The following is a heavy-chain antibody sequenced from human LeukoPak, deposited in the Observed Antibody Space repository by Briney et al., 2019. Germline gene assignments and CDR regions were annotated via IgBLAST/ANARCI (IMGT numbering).Heavy chain of an antibody. V-gene: IGHV3-23*01. D-gene: IGHD1-26*01. Sequence: GESLRLSCAASGFTFSGFGMSWIRQAPGKGLEWVSSISRSGERTFYADSVRGRFTISRDNSKNTVSLQMDSLRAEDTAVYYCATYPGGSWSAYWGQGTLVTVSS. J-gene: IGHJ4*01. CDR2: ISRSGERT. CDR3: ATYPGGSWSAY. CDR1: GFTFSGFG.